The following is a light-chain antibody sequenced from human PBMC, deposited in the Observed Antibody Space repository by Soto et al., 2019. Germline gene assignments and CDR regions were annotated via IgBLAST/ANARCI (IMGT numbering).Light chain of an antibody. V-gene: IGKV1-39*01. J-gene: IGKJ1*01. Sequence: DIQMTHFPSSLSASVGDRVTITCRASQGISNYVNWYQQKPGKAPKILIYAASSLQSGVPSRFSGSGSGTDFTLTISSLQPEDFATYYCQQSYSTPTFGQGTRVEIK. CDR3: QQSYSTPT. CDR1: QGISNY. CDR2: AAS.